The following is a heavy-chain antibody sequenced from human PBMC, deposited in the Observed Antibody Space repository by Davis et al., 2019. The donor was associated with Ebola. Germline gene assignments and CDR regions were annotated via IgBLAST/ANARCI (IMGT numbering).Heavy chain of an antibody. V-gene: IGHV4-39*01. J-gene: IGHJ5*02. Sequence: PSETLSLTCTVSGGSINSSSYYWGWIRQPPGKGLEWIGSIYYSGSTYYYPSLKSRVTISVDTSKNQFSLKLSSVTAADTAVYYCARRGVSASSSWYSPYNWFDPWGQGTLVTVSS. CDR1: GGSINSSSYY. D-gene: IGHD6-13*01. CDR3: ARRGVSASSSWYSPYNWFDP. CDR2: IYYSGST.